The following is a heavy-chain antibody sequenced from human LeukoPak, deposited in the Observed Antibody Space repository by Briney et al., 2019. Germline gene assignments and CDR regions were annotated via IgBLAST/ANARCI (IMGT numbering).Heavy chain of an antibody. CDR2: IYTSGST. CDR1: GGSISSYY. J-gene: IGHJ3*02. Sequence: SETLSLTCTVSGGSISSYYWSWIRKPAGKGLEWIGRIYTSGSTNYNPSLKSRVTMSVDTSKNQFSLKLSSVTAADTAVYYCARVSDTYQAFDIWGQGTMVTVSS. V-gene: IGHV4-4*07. CDR3: ARVSDTYQAFDI.